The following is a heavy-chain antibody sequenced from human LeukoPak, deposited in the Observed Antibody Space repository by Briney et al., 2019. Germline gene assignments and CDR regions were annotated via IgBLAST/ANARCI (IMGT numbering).Heavy chain of an antibody. CDR3: AKEMEGY. V-gene: IGHV3-30*02. J-gene: IGHJ4*02. CDR1: GFTFSNQG. D-gene: IGHD3-3*01. Sequence: PGGSLRLSCAASGFTFSNQGMHWVRQTPGKGLEWVAFIRNDGSNKYYADSVKGRFTISRDNSKNTLYLQMNSLRAEDTAVYYCAKEMEGYWGQGTLVTVSS. CDR2: IRNDGSNK.